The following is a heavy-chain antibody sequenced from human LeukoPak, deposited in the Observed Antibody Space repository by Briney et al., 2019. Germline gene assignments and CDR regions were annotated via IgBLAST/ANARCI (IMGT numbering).Heavy chain of an antibody. Sequence: SETLSLTCTVSGGSISSYYWSWIRQPPGKGLEWIGYVYYSGSTYYNPSLKSRVTISVDTSKNQFSLKLSSVTAADTAVYYCAREQLSYFDYWGQGTLVTVSS. D-gene: IGHD6-6*01. CDR2: VYYSGST. V-gene: IGHV4-59*12. J-gene: IGHJ4*02. CDR3: AREQLSYFDY. CDR1: GGSISSYY.